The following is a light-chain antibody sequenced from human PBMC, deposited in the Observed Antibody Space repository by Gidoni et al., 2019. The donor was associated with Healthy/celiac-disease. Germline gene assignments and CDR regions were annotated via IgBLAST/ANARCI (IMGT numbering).Light chain of an antibody. CDR1: QSVSSN. CDR3: QQYNNWPPT. J-gene: IGKJ4*01. CDR2: GAS. V-gene: IGKV3-15*01. Sequence: EIVMTQSPATLSVSPGERATLSCRASQSVSSNLAWYQQKPGQAPRLLIYGASTRATGIPARFSGSGSGTEFTLTISSLQSEDVAVYYCQQYNNWPPTFXGXTKVEIK.